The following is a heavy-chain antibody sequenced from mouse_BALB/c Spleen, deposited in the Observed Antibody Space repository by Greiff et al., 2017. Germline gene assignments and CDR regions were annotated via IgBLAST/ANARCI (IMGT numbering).Heavy chain of an antibody. CDR2: ISSGGST. CDR3: ARGLGTTVPFAY. CDR1: GFTFSSYA. D-gene: IGHD1-1*01. Sequence: EVMLVESGGGLVKPGGSLKLSCAASGFTFSSYAMSWVRQTPEKRLEWVASISSGGSTYYPDSVKGRFTISRDNARNILYLQMSSLRSEDTAMYYCARGLGTTVPFAYWGQGTLVTVSA. J-gene: IGHJ3*01. V-gene: IGHV5-6-5*01.